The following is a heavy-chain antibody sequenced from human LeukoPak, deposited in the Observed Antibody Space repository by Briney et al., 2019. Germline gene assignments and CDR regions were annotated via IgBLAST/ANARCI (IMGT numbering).Heavy chain of an antibody. V-gene: IGHV3-23*01. Sequence: GGSLRLPCAASGFTFSDYAMTWVRQAPGKGLEWVSTISASGRSTYYADSVKGRFTISGDNSKNTLYLQMNSLRAEDTAVYYCAKGESIAIDAFDIWGQGTMVTVSS. D-gene: IGHD6-6*01. CDR2: ISASGRST. J-gene: IGHJ3*02. CDR3: AKGESIAIDAFDI. CDR1: GFTFSDYA.